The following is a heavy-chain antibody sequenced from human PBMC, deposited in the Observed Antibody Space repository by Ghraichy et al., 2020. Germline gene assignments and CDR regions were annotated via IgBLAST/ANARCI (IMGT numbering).Heavy chain of an antibody. CDR2: INPNSGGT. V-gene: IGHV1-2*02. D-gene: IGHD1-7*01. Sequence: ASVKVSCKASGYTFTGYYMHWVRQAPGQGLEWMGWINPNSGGTNYAQKFQGRVTMTRDTSISTAYMELSRLRSDDTAVYYCARDLWNYEDTPGRLGYWGQGTLVTVSS. J-gene: IGHJ4*02. CDR3: ARDLWNYEDTPGRLGY. CDR1: GYTFTGYY.